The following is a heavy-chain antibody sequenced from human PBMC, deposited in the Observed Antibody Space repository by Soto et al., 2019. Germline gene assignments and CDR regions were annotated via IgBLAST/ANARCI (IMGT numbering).Heavy chain of an antibody. CDR2: IYKTGTA. Sequence: SETLSLTCTVSGVSINSGTFYWTWIRQPPGKGLEWIGYIYKTGTAYFHPSLRSRVTMSLDTSKNQFSLNLTSVIAADTAVYYCARDDFTGLHFWGQGSLVTVSS. CDR1: GVSINSGTFY. V-gene: IGHV4-31*03. J-gene: IGHJ4*02. D-gene: IGHD3-9*01. CDR3: ARDDFTGLHF.